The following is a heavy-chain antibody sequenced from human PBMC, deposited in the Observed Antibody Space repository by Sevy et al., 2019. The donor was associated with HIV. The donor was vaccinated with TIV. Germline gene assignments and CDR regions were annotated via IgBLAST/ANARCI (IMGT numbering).Heavy chain of an antibody. Sequence: SETLSLTCTVSGGPISSDSYYWSWIRQPAGKGPEWIGRVYTSGTTNLNPSLKSRVTISIDTSKNLYSLELSSVTAADTAVYFCARLHSANWSAFDIWGQGTMVTVSS. J-gene: IGHJ3*02. CDR2: VYTSGTT. V-gene: IGHV4-61*02. CDR1: GGPISSDSYY. D-gene: IGHD1-1*01. CDR3: ARLHSANWSAFDI.